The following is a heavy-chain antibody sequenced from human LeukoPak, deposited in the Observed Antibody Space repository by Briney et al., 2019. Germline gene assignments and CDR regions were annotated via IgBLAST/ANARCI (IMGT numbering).Heavy chain of an antibody. Sequence: GRSLRLSCAASGFTFSSYGMHWVRQAPGKGLEWVSSITGSGGTTYFADSVKGRFTISRDNSKNTLYLQMNSLRAEDTAVYYCAKFRSGFLCVSDVWGQGTLVTVSS. D-gene: IGHD3-3*01. CDR3: AKFRSGFLCVSDV. CDR2: ITGSGGTT. V-gene: IGHV3-23*01. J-gene: IGHJ3*01. CDR1: GFTFSSYG.